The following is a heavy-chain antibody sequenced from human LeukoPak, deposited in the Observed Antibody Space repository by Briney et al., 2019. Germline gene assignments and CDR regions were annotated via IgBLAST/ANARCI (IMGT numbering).Heavy chain of an antibody. CDR1: GGSISNYY. V-gene: IGHV4-59*08. Sequence: SETLSLTCTVSGGSISNYYWSWIRQPPGKGLEWIGYIYYSGSTNYNPSLKSRVTISVDTSKNQFSLNLSPVTGADPAVYYCSGPPTAPVSYGFDPWGQGTLVTVSS. D-gene: IGHD5-18*01. J-gene: IGHJ5*02. CDR2: IYYSGST. CDR3: SGPPTAPVSYGFDP.